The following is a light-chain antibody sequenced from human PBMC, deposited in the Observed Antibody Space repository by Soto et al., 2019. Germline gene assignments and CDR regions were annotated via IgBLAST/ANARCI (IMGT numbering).Light chain of an antibody. V-gene: IGLV2-14*01. Sequence: QSVLTQPASVSGSPGQSITISCTGTSSDVGNYNYVSWYQQHPGKAPKLMIYDVSNRPSGVSNRFSGSKSGNTASLTISGLQAEDEADYYCSSYAGSSTVVFGGGTKVTVL. CDR1: SSDVGNYNY. J-gene: IGLJ2*01. CDR3: SSYAGSSTVV. CDR2: DVS.